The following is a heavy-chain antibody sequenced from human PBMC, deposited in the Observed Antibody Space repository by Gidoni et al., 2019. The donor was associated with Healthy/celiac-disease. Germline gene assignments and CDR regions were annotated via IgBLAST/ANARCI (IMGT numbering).Heavy chain of an antibody. CDR2: IYYSGST. CDR3: ARGIGGYYDSSGYPPLDY. V-gene: IGHV4-39*01. CDR1: GGSISSSSYY. D-gene: IGHD3-22*01. Sequence: QLQLQESGPGLVKPSETLSLTCTVSGGSISSSSYYWGWIRQPPGKGLEWIGSIYYSGSTYYNPSLKSRVTISVDTSKNQFSLKLSSVTAADTAVYYCARGIGGYYDSSGYPPLDYWGQGTLVTVSS. J-gene: IGHJ4*02.